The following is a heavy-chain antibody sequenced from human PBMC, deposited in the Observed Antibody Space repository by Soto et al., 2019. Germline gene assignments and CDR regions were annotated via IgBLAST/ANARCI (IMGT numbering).Heavy chain of an antibody. J-gene: IGHJ4*02. V-gene: IGHV1-69*13. Sequence: GASVKVSCKASGGTFSSYAISWVRQAPGQGLEWMGGIIPIFGTANYAQKFQGRVTITADESTSTAYMELSSLRSEDTAVYYCAREVSSSGWPHYFDYWGQGTLVTVSS. D-gene: IGHD6-19*01. CDR2: IIPIFGTA. CDR3: AREVSSSGWPHYFDY. CDR1: GGTFSSYA.